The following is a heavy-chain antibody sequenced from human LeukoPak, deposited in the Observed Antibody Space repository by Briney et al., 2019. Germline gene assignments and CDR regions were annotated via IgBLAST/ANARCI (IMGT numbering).Heavy chain of an antibody. D-gene: IGHD6-13*01. V-gene: IGHV3-30*02. CDR3: AKDLSKQHLVGRGGRGYYYYMDV. Sequence: GRSLRLSCAASGFTFSSYGMHWVRQAPGKGLEWVTFIRYDGSNKYYADSIKGRFTISRDNSKNTLYLQMNSLRPEDTAVYYCAKDLSKQHLVGRGGRGYYYYMDVWGKGTTVTISS. CDR2: IRYDGSNK. J-gene: IGHJ6*03. CDR1: GFTFSSYG.